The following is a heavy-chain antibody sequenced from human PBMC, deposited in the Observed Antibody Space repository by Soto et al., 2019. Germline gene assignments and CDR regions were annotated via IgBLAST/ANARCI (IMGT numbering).Heavy chain of an antibody. CDR3: ARRAESSRTAY. CDR2: IDPSDSYT. J-gene: IGHJ4*02. D-gene: IGHD6-6*01. Sequence: RQMPGKGLEWMGRIDPSDSYTNYSPSFQGHVTISADKSISTAYLQWSSLKASDTAMYYCARRAESSRTAYWGKGTLVTVSS. V-gene: IGHV5-10-1*01.